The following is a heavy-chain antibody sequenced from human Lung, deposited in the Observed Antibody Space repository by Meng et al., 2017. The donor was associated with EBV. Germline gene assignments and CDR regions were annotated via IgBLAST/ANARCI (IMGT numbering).Heavy chain of an antibody. CDR3: ARGADEYGGNAFDF. D-gene: IGHD4-23*01. CDR1: GASISSAYNY. J-gene: IGHJ4*02. CDR2: IYYSGIT. Sequence: QVQLQASGPRLVGPSQTLSLICTVSGASISSAYNYWTWIRQRPGRGLEWIGYIYYSGITYYNPSLQSRLTISADTSKNQFSLMLTSLTAADTAVYYCARGADEYGGNAFDFWGQGTLVTVSS. V-gene: IGHV4-31*03.